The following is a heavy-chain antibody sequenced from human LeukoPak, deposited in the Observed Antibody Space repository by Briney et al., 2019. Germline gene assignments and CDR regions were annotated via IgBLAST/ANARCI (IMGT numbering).Heavy chain of an antibody. D-gene: IGHD5-18*01. CDR3: ARVSGYSYGYDY. J-gene: IGHJ4*02. V-gene: IGHV4-31*03. CDR2: IYYSGST. CDR1: GGSISGVASY. Sequence: SETLSLTCTVSGGSISGVASYWTWIRQHPGKGLEWIGYIYYSGSTSYNPSLKSRLTISVDTSKNQFSLKLSSVTAADTAVYYCARVSGYSYGYDYWGQGTLVTVSS.